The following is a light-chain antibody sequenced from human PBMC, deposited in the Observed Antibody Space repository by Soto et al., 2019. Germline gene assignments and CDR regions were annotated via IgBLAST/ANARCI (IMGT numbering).Light chain of an antibody. CDR2: WAS. CDR3: HQYYSTLYS. V-gene: IGKV4-1*01. CDR1: QSVLYSSNNKNY. Sequence: DIVMTQSPDSLAVSLGERATINCKSSQSVLYSSNNKNYLAWYQQKPGQPPKLLIYWASTRESGVPDRFSGSGSGTEFTLTISSLQAEDVAVYYCHQYYSTLYSFGHGTKMESK. J-gene: IGKJ2*01.